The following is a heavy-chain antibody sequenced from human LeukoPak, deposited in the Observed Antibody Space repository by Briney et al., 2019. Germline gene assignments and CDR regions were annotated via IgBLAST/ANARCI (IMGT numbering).Heavy chain of an antibody. CDR1: GYTFTSYY. J-gene: IGHJ6*02. CDR2: INPSGGST. V-gene: IGHV1-46*01. Sequence: ASVKVSCKASGYTFTSYYMHWVRQAPGQGLEWMGIINPSGGSTSYAQKFQGRVTMTRDTSTSTVYMELSSLRPEDTAVYYCARGRIYYGSGVRDYCYYGMDVWGQGTTVTVSS. CDR3: ARGRIYYGSGVRDYCYYGMDV. D-gene: IGHD3-10*01.